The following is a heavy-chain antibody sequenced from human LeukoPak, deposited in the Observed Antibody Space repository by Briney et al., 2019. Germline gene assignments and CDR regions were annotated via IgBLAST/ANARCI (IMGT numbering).Heavy chain of an antibody. Sequence: ASVKVSCKASRYTFTSYYMHWVRQAPGQGLEWMGIINPSGGSTSYAQKFQGRVTMTRDTSTSTVYMELSSLRSEDTAVYYCARDRLAGSTYYGLLYYWGQGTLVTVSS. CDR3: ARDRLAGSTYYGLLYY. V-gene: IGHV1-46*01. D-gene: IGHD3-3*01. CDR2: INPSGGST. CDR1: RYTFTSYY. J-gene: IGHJ4*02.